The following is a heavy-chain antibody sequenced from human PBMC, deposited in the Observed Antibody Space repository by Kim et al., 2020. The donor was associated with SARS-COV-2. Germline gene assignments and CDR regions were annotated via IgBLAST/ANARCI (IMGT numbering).Heavy chain of an antibody. D-gene: IGHD5-18*01. CDR3: ARAGGYSYGHYYYYYGMDV. V-gene: IGHV4-34*01. J-gene: IGHJ6*02. Sequence: SRVTISVDTSKNQFSLKLSSVTAADTAVYYCARAGGYSYGHYYYYYGMDVWGQGTTVTVSS.